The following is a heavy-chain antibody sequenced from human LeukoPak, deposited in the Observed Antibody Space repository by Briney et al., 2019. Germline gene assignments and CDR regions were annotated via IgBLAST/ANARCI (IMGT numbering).Heavy chain of an antibody. CDR1: GGSVDNSDFY. D-gene: IGHD1-1*01. J-gene: IGHJ4*02. CDR3: ARGEYSGSD. Sequence: SKTLSLTCSVSGGSVDNSDFYGSWLRQPPGKELEWIGHIYHSGSTIYNPSLKSRVTISVDTSKNQFSLKLSSVTAADTAVYYCARGEYSGSDWGQGTLVTVSS. CDR2: IYHSGST. V-gene: IGHV4-61*08.